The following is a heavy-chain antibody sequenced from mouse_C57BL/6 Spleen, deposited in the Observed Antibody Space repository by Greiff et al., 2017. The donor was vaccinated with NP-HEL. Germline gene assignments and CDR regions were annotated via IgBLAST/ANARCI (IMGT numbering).Heavy chain of an antibody. Sequence: EVMLVESGGGLVQPGGSLSLSCAASGFTFTDYYMSWVRQPPGKALEWLGFIRNKANGYTTEYSASVKGRFTISRDNSQSILYLQMNALRAEDSATYSGARYYGSSHGYFDVWGTGTTVTVSS. CDR3: ARYYGSSHGYFDV. CDR1: GFTFTDYY. V-gene: IGHV7-3*01. J-gene: IGHJ1*03. CDR2: IRNKANGYTT. D-gene: IGHD1-1*01.